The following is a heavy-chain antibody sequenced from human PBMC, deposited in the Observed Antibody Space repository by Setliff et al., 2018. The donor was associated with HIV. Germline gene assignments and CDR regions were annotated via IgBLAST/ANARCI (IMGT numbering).Heavy chain of an antibody. CDR3: ARGPTRVYFDY. D-gene: IGHD1-1*01. J-gene: IGHJ4*02. CDR2: ISYSVST. CDR1: GGSLNRGTYY. V-gene: IGHV4-61*10. Sequence: LSLTCSVSGGSLNRGTYYWTWIRQSAGKGLDWIGYISYSVSTNYNPSLKSRVTILVDTSKNHFSLKLTSVTAADTAVYYCARGPTRVYFDYWGQGTLVTVSS.